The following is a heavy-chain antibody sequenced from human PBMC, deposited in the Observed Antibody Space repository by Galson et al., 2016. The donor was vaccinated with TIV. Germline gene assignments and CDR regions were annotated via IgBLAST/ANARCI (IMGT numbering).Heavy chain of an antibody. D-gene: IGHD1-26*01. Sequence: SLRLSCAASGFTSSSYAMSWVRQAPGKGLEWVSGISSSGGSTYYPDSVKGRFTISRDNSKKTLDLQMNSLRAEDTAVYYCVKGRWELLPRGAFDIWGQGKKVTVSS. CDR3: VKGRWELLPRGAFDI. J-gene: IGHJ3*02. CDR2: ISSSGGST. CDR1: GFTSSSYA. V-gene: IGHV3-23*01.